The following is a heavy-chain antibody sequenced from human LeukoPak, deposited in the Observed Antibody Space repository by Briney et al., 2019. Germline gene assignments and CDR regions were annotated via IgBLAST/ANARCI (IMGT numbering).Heavy chain of an antibody. CDR3: ARGRLSHYYDSSGYPDFDY. CDR2: INHSGST. J-gene: IGHJ4*02. D-gene: IGHD3-22*01. CDR1: GGSFSGYY. Sequence: SETLSLTCAVYGGSFSGYYWSWIRQPPGKGLEWIGEINHSGSTNYNPSLKSRVTISVDTSKNQFSLKLSSVTAADTAVYYCARGRLSHYYDSSGYPDFDYWGQGTLATVSS. V-gene: IGHV4-34*01.